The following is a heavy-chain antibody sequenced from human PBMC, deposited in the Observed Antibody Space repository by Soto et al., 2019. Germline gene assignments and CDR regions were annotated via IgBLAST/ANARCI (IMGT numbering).Heavy chain of an antibody. CDR2: IWYDGSYK. CDR1: GFTFNTYG. CDR3: ARIDCTGGSCRPYSYYDMDV. Sequence: GSLRLSCAASGFTFNTYGMYWVRQAPGKGLEWVAVIWYDGSYKYYADAVKGRFTISRDNSRKTMYLQMNSLRAEDTAVYFCARIDCTGGSCRPYSYYDMDVWGQGTTVTVSS. J-gene: IGHJ6*02. D-gene: IGHD2-15*01. V-gene: IGHV3-33*01.